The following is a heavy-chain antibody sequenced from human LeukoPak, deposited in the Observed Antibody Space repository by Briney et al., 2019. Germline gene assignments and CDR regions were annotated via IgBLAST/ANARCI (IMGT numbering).Heavy chain of an antibody. J-gene: IGHJ4*02. Sequence: GGSLRLSCATSGFTFSSNWMSWVRHAPGKGLEWVAHIKEDESDEYYVDSVRGRFTASRDNAKNSVNLQMNSLRVEDTAVYYCARWRGRQSEFDYWGQGTLVTVSS. CDR1: GFTFSSNW. D-gene: IGHD1-1*01. V-gene: IGHV3-7*01. CDR3: ARWRGRQSEFDY. CDR2: IKEDESDE.